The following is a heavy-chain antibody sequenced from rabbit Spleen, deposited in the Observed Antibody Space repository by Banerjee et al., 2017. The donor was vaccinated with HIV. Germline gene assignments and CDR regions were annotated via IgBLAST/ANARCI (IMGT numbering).Heavy chain of an antibody. CDR1: GFSFSSGYD. Sequence: QEQLVESGGGLVKPEGSLTLTCTASGFSFSSGYDMSWVRQAPGKGLEWIGFIYTGNGKNYYANWAKGRFTISKTSSTTVTLQVTSLTAADTATYFCTRDDGSGHYIDGYFNLWGPGTLVTVS. V-gene: IGHV1S45*01. CDR3: TRDDGSGHYIDGYFNL. CDR2: IYTGNGKN. D-gene: IGHD1-1*01. J-gene: IGHJ4*01.